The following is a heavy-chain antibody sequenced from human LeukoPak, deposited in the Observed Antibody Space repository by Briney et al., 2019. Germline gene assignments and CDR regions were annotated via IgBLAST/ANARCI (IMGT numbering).Heavy chain of an antibody. CDR1: GFTFSSYA. Sequence: GGSLRLSCAASGFTFSSYAMSWVRQAPGKGMEWVSLISATATYYADSVKGRFTISRDISRNTLYLQMNSLRADDTAVYYCAKGQGSGSYPLDYWGQGTLVTVSS. CDR2: ISATAT. CDR3: AKGQGSGSYPLDY. D-gene: IGHD3-16*02. J-gene: IGHJ4*02. V-gene: IGHV3-23*01.